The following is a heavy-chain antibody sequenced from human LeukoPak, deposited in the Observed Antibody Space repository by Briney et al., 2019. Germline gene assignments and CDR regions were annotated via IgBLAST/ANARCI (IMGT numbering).Heavy chain of an antibody. CDR3: ARDLGGSYLYYYYGMDV. V-gene: IGHV3-7*03. CDR2: IKQDGSEK. J-gene: IGHJ6*02. D-gene: IGHD1-26*01. Sequence: GGSLRLSCAASGFTFSAYAMSWVRQAPGKGLEGVANIKQDGSEKYYVDSVKGRFTISRDNAKNSLYLQMNSLRSEDTAVYYCARDLGGSYLYYYYGMDVWGQGTTVTVSS. CDR1: GFTFSAYA.